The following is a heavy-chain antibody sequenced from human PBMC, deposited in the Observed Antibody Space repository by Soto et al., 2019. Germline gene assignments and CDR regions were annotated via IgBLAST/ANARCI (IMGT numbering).Heavy chain of an antibody. CDR2: INSDGSST. D-gene: IGHD3-22*01. J-gene: IGHJ4*02. CDR1: GFPFSSYW. V-gene: IGHV3-74*01. CDR3: ARYYYDSSGYYPKDY. Sequence: GGSLRLSCAASGFPFSSYWMHWVRQAPGKGLVWVSRINSDGSSTSYADSVKGRFTISRDNAKNTLYLQMNSLRAEDTAVYYCARYYYDSSGYYPKDYWGQGTLVTVSS.